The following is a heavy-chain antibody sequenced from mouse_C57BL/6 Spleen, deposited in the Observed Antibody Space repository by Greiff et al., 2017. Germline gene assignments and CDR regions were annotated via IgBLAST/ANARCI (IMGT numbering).Heavy chain of an antibody. D-gene: IGHD1-1*01. CDR1: GYTFTGYW. V-gene: IGHV1-9*01. CDR2: ILPGSGST. CDR3: ARGSTVVATDYYAMDY. J-gene: IGHJ4*01. Sequence: QVQLKESGAELMKPGASVKLSCKATGYTFTGYWIEWVKQRPGHGLEWIGEILPGSGSTNYNEKFKGKATFTADTSSNTAYMQLSSLTTEDSAIYYGARGSTVVATDYYAMDYWGQGTSVTVSS.